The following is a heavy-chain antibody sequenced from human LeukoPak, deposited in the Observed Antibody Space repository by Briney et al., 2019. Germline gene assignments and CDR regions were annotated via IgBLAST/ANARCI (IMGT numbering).Heavy chain of an antibody. Sequence: GASVKVSCKASGYTFTKNYMHWVRQAPGQGLEWMGWINPNSGGTNYAQKFQGRVTMTRDTSISTAYMELSRLRSDDTAVYYCARDGYYDSSGYYPDYWGQGTLVTVSS. J-gene: IGHJ4*02. CDR1: GYTFTKNY. CDR2: INPNSGGT. CDR3: ARDGYYDSSGYYPDY. D-gene: IGHD3-22*01. V-gene: IGHV1-2*02.